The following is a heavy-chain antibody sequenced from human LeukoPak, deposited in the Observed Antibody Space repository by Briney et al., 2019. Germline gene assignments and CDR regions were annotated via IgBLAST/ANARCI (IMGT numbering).Heavy chain of an antibody. J-gene: IGHJ4*02. CDR1: GFTFRNYA. D-gene: IGHD2-15*01. Sequence: GGSLRLSCAVSGFTFRNYAMSWVRQAPGKGLEWVSSITVSADNTYYADSVKGRFTISRDNSKNTLYLQMTSLRAEDTAVYYCAFRGDILEEVAATLIFDWWGQGTLVNVSS. CDR2: ITVSADNT. CDR3: AFRGDILEEVAATLIFDW. V-gene: IGHV3-23*01.